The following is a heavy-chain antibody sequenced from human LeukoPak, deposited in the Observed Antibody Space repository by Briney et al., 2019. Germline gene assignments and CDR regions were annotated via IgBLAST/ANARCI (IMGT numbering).Heavy chain of an antibody. CDR3: AKYARGPLD. J-gene: IGHJ4*02. V-gene: IGHV3-7*01. D-gene: IGHD6-6*01. Sequence: GGSLRLSCAASGFTFSNYWMSWVRQAPGKGLECVANIKQDGSEKNYVDSVKGRFTTSRDNAKNSLYLQMNSLRAEDTAVYYCAKYARGPLDWGQGALVTVSS. CDR1: GFTFSNYW. CDR2: IKQDGSEK.